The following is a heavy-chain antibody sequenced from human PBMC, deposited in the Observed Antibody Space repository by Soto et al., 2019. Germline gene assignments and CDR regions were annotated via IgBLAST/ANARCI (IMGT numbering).Heavy chain of an antibody. J-gene: IGHJ4*02. D-gene: IGHD4-17*01. CDR3: AKDIGYGGNSYYFDY. V-gene: IGHV3-43*01. CDR1: GFTFDDYT. CDR2: ISWDGGST. Sequence: EVQLVESGGVVVQPGGSLRLSCAASGFTFDDYTMHWVRQAPGKGLEWVSLISWDGGSTYYADSVKGRFTISRDNSKNSLDLQMNSLRTEDTALYYCAKDIGYGGNSYYFDYWGQGTLVTVSA.